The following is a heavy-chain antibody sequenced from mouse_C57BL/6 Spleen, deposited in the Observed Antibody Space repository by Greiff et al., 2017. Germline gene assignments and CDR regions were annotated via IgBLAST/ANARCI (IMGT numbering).Heavy chain of an antibody. CDR1: GFSLTSYG. Sequence: VQLQQSGPGLVAPSQSLSITCTVSGFSLTSYGVSWVRQPPGKGLEWLGVIWGDGSTNYHSALISRLSISKDNSKSQVFLKLNSLQTDDTATYYCAKPGITTVVATDYAMDYWGQGTSVTVSS. D-gene: IGHD1-1*01. CDR2: IWGDGST. V-gene: IGHV2-3*01. CDR3: AKPGITTVVATDYAMDY. J-gene: IGHJ4*01.